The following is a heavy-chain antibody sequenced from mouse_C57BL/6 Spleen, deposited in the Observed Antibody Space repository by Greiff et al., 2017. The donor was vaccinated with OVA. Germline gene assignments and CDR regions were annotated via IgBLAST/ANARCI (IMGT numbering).Heavy chain of an antibody. CDR2: INPNNGGT. CDR3: ARSGAWFAY. J-gene: IGHJ3*01. V-gene: IGHV1-26*01. CDR1: GYTFTDYY. Sequence: EVQLQQSGPELVKPGASVKISCKASGYTFTDYYMNWVNQSHGKSLEWIGDINPNNGGTSYNQKFKGKATLTVDKSSSTAYMELRSLTSEDSAVYFCARSGAWFAYWGQGTLVTVSA.